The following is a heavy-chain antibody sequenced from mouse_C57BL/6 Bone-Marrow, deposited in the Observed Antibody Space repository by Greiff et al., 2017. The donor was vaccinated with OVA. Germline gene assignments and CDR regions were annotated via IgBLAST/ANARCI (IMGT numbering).Heavy chain of an antibody. V-gene: IGHV5-4*01. D-gene: IGHD1-1*01. J-gene: IGHJ2*01. CDR1: GFTFSSYA. Sequence: DVQLVESGGGLVKPGGSLKLSCAASGFTFSSYAMSWVRQTPEKRLEWVATISDGGSYTYYPDNVKGRFTISRDNAKNNLYLQMSHLKSEDTAMYYCARDRHYGSSYDWYYFDYWGQGTTLTVSS. CDR2: ISDGGSYT. CDR3: ARDRHYGSSYDWYYFDY.